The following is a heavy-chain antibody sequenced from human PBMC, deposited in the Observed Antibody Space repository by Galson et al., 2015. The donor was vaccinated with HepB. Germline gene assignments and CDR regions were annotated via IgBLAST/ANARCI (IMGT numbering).Heavy chain of an antibody. CDR3: ARDRRTVTTLFYYYYGMDV. V-gene: IGHV3-30-3*01. CDR2: ISSGGSNK. J-gene: IGHJ6*02. D-gene: IGHD4-17*01. CDR1: GFTSSRYG. Sequence: SPRLSCAASGFTSSRYGMHWVRQAPGKGLEWVAPISSGGSNKYYADSALGRFTIYRDNSKNTLYLQMNSLRAEDTAVYYCARDRRTVTTLFYYYYGMDVWGQGTTVTVSS.